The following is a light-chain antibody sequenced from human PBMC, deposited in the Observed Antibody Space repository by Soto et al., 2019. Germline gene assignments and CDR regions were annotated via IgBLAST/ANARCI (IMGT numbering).Light chain of an antibody. V-gene: IGKV3D-15*01. CDR3: QQYNNWPPWT. Sequence: EIMMTQSSATLSVSPGERATLSCRASQSINSDLAWYQRKPGQAPRLLIFGASSRATGIPDRFSGSGSGTEFTLTISSLQSEDFAVYYCQQYNNWPPWTFGQGTMVDVK. J-gene: IGKJ1*01. CDR1: QSINSD. CDR2: GAS.